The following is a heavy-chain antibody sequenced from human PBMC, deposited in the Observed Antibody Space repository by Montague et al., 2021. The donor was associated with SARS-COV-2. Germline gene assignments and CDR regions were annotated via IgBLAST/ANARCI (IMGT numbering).Heavy chain of an antibody. CDR3: GRGVVAATPVVDY. CDR1: GDSISSFY. D-gene: IGHD2-15*01. V-gene: IGHV4-4*07. Sequence: SETLSLTCTVSGDSISSFYRNWIRQPAGKGLEWIGRIYASGGTNYNPSLKSRVTMSVDTPKNQFSLKLNSVTAADTAVYYCGRGVVAATPVVDYWGRGTLVTVSS. CDR2: IYASGGT. J-gene: IGHJ4*02.